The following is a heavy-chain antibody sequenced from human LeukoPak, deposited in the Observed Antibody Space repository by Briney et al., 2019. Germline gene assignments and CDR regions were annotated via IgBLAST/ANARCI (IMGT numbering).Heavy chain of an antibody. CDR2: INHSGST. Sequence: SETLSLTCAVYGGSFSGYYWSWIRQPPGKGLEWIGEINHSGSTNYNPSLKSRVTMSVDTSKNQFSLKLSSVTAADTAVYYCARDPTYYDYVWGSYRYSHYFDYWGQGTLVTVSS. J-gene: IGHJ4*02. V-gene: IGHV4-34*01. D-gene: IGHD3-16*02. CDR1: GGSFSGYY. CDR3: ARDPTYYDYVWGSYRYSHYFDY.